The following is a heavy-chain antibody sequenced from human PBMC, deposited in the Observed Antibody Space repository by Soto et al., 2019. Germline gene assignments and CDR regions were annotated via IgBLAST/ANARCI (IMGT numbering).Heavy chain of an antibody. Sequence: GGSLRLSCAASGFTSWDYDISWIRQAPGKGLEWVSYISRSGNTMYYGDYVKGRFTISRDNAENSVFLQMISLRAEDTAVYYCVREGRSSTSCNTGCAFDIWGQGTMVTVS. CDR2: ISRSGNTM. D-gene: IGHD2-2*02. V-gene: IGHV3-11*01. J-gene: IGHJ3*02. CDR3: VREGRSSTSCNTGCAFDI. CDR1: GFTSWDYD.